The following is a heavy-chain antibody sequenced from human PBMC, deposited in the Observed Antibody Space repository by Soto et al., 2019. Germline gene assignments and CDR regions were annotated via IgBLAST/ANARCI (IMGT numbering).Heavy chain of an antibody. Sequence: QVQLQQWGAGLLKPSETLSLTCAVYGGSFSGYYWSWIRQPPGKGLEWIGEINHSGSTNYNPSLKSRVTISVDTSKNQFSLKLSSVTAADTAVYYCARGGRGEHSPFDYWGQGTLVTVSS. CDR2: INHSGST. D-gene: IGHD3-10*01. CDR3: ARGGRGEHSPFDY. V-gene: IGHV4-34*01. CDR1: GGSFSGYY. J-gene: IGHJ4*02.